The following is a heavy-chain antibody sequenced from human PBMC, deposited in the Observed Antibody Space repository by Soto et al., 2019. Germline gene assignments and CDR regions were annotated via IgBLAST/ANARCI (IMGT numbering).Heavy chain of an antibody. CDR2: IIPILGIA. CDR3: AREGGNSWGYFQH. J-gene: IGHJ1*01. CDR1: GGTFSSYT. Sequence: QVQLVQSGAEVKKPGSSVKVSCKASGGTFSSYTISWVRQAPGQGLEWMGRIIPILGIANYAQKFQGRVKITADKSTSTAYMELSSLRSEDTAVYYCAREGGNSWGYFQHWGQGTLVTVSS. D-gene: IGHD2-21*02. V-gene: IGHV1-69*08.